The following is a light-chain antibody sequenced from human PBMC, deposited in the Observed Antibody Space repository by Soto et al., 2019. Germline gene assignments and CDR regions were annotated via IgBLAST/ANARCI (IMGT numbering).Light chain of an antibody. CDR3: QQSYSTLVT. Sequence: DIQMTQSPSSLSASVGDRVTITCRASQSISSYVNWYQQKPGKAPKLLIYAASSLQSGVPSRFSGSGSGTDFTLTISSLQPEDFATYYCQQSYSTLVTFGQGTKVEIK. J-gene: IGKJ1*01. CDR2: AAS. V-gene: IGKV1-39*01. CDR1: QSISSY.